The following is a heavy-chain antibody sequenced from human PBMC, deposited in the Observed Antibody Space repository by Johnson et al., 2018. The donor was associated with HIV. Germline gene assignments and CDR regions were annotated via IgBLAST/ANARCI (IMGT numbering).Heavy chain of an antibody. V-gene: IGHV3-43*01. D-gene: IGHD3-22*01. CDR1: GFTFDDYT. J-gene: IGHJ3*02. CDR3: ARDLTHYYDSHDAFDI. Sequence: VQLVESGGVVVQPGGSLRLSCAASGFTFDDYTMHWVRQAPGKGLEWVSLISWDGGSTYYADSVKGRFTISRDNAKNSLYLQMNSLRAEDTALYYCARDLTHYYDSHDAFDIWGQGTMVTVSS. CDR2: ISWDGGST.